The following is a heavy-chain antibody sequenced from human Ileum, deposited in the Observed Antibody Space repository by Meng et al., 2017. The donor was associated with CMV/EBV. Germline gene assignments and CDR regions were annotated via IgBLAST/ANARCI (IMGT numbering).Heavy chain of an antibody. V-gene: IGHV4-4*02. CDR1: GDSISPAHW. J-gene: IGHJ4*02. CDR2: IYHTGST. Sequence: SETLSLTCAVSGDSISPAHWWSWVRQPPGKGLEWVGEIYHTGSTNYNPSLTSRINISVDKSKNQFSLKLTSVTAADTAVYYCASARWDYWGQGSLVTVSS. D-gene: IGHD3-3*01. CDR3: ASARWDY.